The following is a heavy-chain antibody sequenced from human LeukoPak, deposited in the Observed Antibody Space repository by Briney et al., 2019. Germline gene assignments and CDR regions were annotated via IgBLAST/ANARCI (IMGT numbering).Heavy chain of an antibody. D-gene: IGHD5/OR15-5a*01. CDR1: GFTVSSNY. Sequence: PGGSLRLSCAASGFTVSSNYMSWVRRAPGKGLEWVSVIYSCGSTYYADSVKGRFTISRDNSKNTLYLQMNSLRAEDTAVYYCARDLPFDPWGQGTLVTVSS. J-gene: IGHJ5*02. V-gene: IGHV3-66*03. CDR2: IYSCGST. CDR3: ARDLPFDP.